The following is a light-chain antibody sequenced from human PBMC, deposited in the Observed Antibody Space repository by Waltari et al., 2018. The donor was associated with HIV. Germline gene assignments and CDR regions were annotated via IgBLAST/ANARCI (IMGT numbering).Light chain of an antibody. CDR1: QYINTF. J-gene: IGKJ1*01. V-gene: IGKV1-39*01. CDR3: QQSYTAPWT. Sequence: DIQMTQSPSSLSASVGDRVTITCRASQYINTFLNWYQQKPGKAPKLLISVASNLQTGVPSRFTGSGSGTDFTPTLSSLQPEDCATYYCQQSYTAPWTFGQGTKV. CDR2: VAS.